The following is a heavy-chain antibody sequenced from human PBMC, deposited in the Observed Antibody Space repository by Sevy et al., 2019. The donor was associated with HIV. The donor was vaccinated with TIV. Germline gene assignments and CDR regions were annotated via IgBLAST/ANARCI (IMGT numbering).Heavy chain of an antibody. Sequence: GGSLRLSCAASGFTFSSYRMNWVRQAPGKGLEWVSSISSSSSYIYYADSVKGRFTISRDNAKNSLYLQMNSLRAEDTAVYYCARATGIAAAGGNWFDPWGQGTLVTVSS. V-gene: IGHV3-21*01. CDR1: GFTFSSYR. D-gene: IGHD6-13*01. CDR2: ISSSSSYI. J-gene: IGHJ5*02. CDR3: ARATGIAAAGGNWFDP.